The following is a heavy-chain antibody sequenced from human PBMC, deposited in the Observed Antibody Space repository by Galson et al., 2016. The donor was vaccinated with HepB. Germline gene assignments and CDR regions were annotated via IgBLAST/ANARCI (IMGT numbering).Heavy chain of an antibody. CDR3: ARGEGSWYYFDY. Sequence: SETLSLTCTVSGGSVTSDYYYWTWIRQTPGKGLEWIGYIYDSGTTVYNPSLRGRVSISIDPSRNQISLRLNTVTGADTAIYYGARGEGSWYYFDYWGQGTLVTASS. D-gene: IGHD6-13*01. V-gene: IGHV4-61*01. CDR2: IYDSGTT. J-gene: IGHJ4*02. CDR1: GGSVTSDYYY.